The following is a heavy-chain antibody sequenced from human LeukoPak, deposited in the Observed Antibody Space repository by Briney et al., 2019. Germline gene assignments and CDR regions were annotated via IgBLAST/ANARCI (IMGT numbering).Heavy chain of an antibody. CDR3: AGGYCSGGSCPLFDP. J-gene: IGHJ5*02. CDR1: GGTFSSYA. Sequence: GSSVKVSCKASGGTFSSYAISWVRQAPGQGLEWMGRIIPILGIANYAQKFQGRVTITADKSTSTAYMELSSLRSEDAAVYYCAGGYCSGGSCPLFDPWGQGTLVTVSS. D-gene: IGHD2-15*01. CDR2: IIPILGIA. V-gene: IGHV1-69*04.